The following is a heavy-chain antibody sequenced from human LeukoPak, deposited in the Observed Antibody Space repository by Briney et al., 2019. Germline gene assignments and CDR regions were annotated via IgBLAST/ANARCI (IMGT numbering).Heavy chain of an antibody. Sequence: EASVKVSCKASGGTFNTYAITWVRQAPGQGLEWMGGVIPIFGTSVYAQKLQGRVTITTDASTKTAYMELTSLMSEDTAVYYCATQYDTSGYNFDYWGQGTLVTVSS. CDR2: VIPIFGTS. J-gene: IGHJ4*02. V-gene: IGHV1-69*05. CDR1: GGTFNTYA. D-gene: IGHD3-22*01. CDR3: ATQYDTSGYNFDY.